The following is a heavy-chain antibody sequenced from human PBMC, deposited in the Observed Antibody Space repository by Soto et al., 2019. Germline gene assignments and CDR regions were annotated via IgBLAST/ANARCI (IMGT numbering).Heavy chain of an antibody. CDR3: AREMIPMIMGGMSAMDV. V-gene: IGHV3-30*04. J-gene: IGHJ6*02. CDR2: ISFDGTNK. Sequence: QVQLVESGGGVVQPERSQRLSCTASKFTFASYVMHWVRQAPGEGLEWVALISFDGTNKYYAESVKGRFTISRDNSKNTMYLQMNSLRHEDTAVYYCAREMIPMIMGGMSAMDVWGQGTTVTVS. D-gene: IGHD3-22*01. CDR1: KFTFASYV.